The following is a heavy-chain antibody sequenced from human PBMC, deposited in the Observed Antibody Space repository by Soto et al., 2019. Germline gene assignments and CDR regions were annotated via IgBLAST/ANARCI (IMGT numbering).Heavy chain of an antibody. CDR1: GGTFSSYA. V-gene: IGHV1-69*13. CDR2: IIPIFGTA. J-gene: IGHJ6*02. Sequence: SVKVSCKASGGTFSSYAISWVRQAPGQGLEWMGGIIPIFGTANYAQKFQGRVTITADESTSTAYMELSSLRSEDTAVYYCARDIGGYSGYDGMDVWGQGTTVTVSS. CDR3: ARDIGGYSGYDGMDV. D-gene: IGHD5-12*01.